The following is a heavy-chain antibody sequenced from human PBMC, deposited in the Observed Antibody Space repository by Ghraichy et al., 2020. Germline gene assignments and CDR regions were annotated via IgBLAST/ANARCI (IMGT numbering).Heavy chain of an antibody. Sequence: ASVKVSCKVSGYTLTELSMHWVRQAPGKGLEWMGGFDPEDGETIYAQKFQGRVTMTEDTSTDTAYMELSSLRSEDTAVYYCATRIYYDSSGPVNFDYWGQGTLVTVSS. CDR1: GYTLTELS. V-gene: IGHV1-24*01. J-gene: IGHJ4*02. D-gene: IGHD3-22*01. CDR2: FDPEDGET. CDR3: ATRIYYDSSGPVNFDY.